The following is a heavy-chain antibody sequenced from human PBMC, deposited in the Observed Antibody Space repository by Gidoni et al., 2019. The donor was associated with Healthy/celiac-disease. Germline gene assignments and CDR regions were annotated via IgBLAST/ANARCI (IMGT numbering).Heavy chain of an antibody. Sequence: EVHLLASGGGLVQPGWSLRLSCAASGFTFSSNAMRWVRQAPGKGLEWVSAISGSGGSTYYADSVKGRFTISRDNSKNTLYLQMNSLRAEDTAVYDCAVSSSWLNFDYWGQGTLVTVSS. D-gene: IGHD6-13*01. CDR2: ISGSGGST. CDR1: GFTFSSNA. J-gene: IGHJ4*02. CDR3: AVSSSWLNFDY. V-gene: IGHV3-23*01.